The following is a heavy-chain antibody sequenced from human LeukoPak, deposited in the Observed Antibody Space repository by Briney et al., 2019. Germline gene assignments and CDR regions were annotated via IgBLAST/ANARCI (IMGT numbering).Heavy chain of an antibody. CDR3: VRVGSAYGDPLEFDF. CDR1: VYSCNKFG. V-gene: IGHV1-18*01. J-gene: IGHJ4*02. CDR2: ISGYNANT. Sequence: GASVKVSCRGSVYSCNKFGMSWVRQAHGQGLEWMGWISGYNANTDSAQKFQDRVTMTTDNSVTGAYLELRSLRSDDTAVYFCVRVGSAYGDPLEFDFWGQGTLVTVSS. D-gene: IGHD4-17*01.